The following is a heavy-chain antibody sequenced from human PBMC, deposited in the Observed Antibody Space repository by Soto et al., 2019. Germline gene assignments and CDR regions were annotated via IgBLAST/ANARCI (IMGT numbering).Heavy chain of an antibody. V-gene: IGHV3-23*01. Sequence: GGSLRLSCAASGFTFNTYAMSWVRQAPGKGLEWVASLSGSGGFTEHADSVKGRFSISRDNSKNTLFLQMNGLRVDDTAVYYCGKDRNYDSRIIDSWGSGTLVTVSS. CDR1: GFTFNTYA. CDR3: GKDRNYDSRIIDS. CDR2: LSGSGGFT. D-gene: IGHD3-22*01. J-gene: IGHJ4*02.